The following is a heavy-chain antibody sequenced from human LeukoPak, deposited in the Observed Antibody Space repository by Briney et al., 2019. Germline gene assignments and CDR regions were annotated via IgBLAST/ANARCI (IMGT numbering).Heavy chain of an antibody. CDR1: SGSISGSTYY. CDR3: ARLPLHYYGSGSYWGHFDY. J-gene: IGHJ4*02. V-gene: IGHV4-39*01. Sequence: SETLSLTCIVSSGSISGSTYYWGWVRQPPGKGLEWIGSIYYSGSAYYKPSLKSRVTISVDTSKNQFSLRLSSVTAADTAVYYCARLPLHYYGSGSYWGHFDYWGQGTLVTVSS. CDR2: IYYSGSA. D-gene: IGHD3-10*01.